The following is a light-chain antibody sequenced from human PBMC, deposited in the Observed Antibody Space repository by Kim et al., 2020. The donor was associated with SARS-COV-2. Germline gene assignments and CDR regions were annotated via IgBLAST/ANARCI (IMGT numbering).Light chain of an antibody. CDR3: MQAVQTPWT. V-gene: IGKV2-28*01. Sequence: DIVMTQSPLSLPVTPGEPASISCRSSQSLLHSNGHNYLDWYVQKPGQSPQLLFYLASNRAAGVPDRLSGSGSGTEFTLKISRVDAEDVGVYFCMQAVQTPWTFGQGTKVDIK. J-gene: IGKJ1*01. CDR1: QSLLHSNGHNY. CDR2: LAS.